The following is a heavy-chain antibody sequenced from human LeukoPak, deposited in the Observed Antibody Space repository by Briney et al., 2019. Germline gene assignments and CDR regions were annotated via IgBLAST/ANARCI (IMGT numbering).Heavy chain of an antibody. CDR1: GGSISSGGYY. Sequence: PSETLSLTCTVSGGSISSGGYYWSWIRQPPGKGLEWIGYIYYSGSTNYNPSLKSRVTLSVDTSKNQFSLRLSSVTAADTAVYYCARRLSSYGSDWFDPWGQGTLVTVSS. V-gene: IGHV4-61*08. D-gene: IGHD5-18*01. CDR2: IYYSGST. J-gene: IGHJ5*02. CDR3: ARRLSSYGSDWFDP.